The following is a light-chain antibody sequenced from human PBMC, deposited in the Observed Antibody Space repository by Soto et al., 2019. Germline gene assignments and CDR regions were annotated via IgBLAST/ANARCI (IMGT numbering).Light chain of an antibody. CDR1: SSDIGAYNY. J-gene: IGLJ2*01. Sequence: QSALTQPASVSGCLGQSITISCTGTSSDIGAYNYVSWYQQHPGKAPKLIIYEVSYRPSGVSNRFSASKSANTASLTISGLQAEDEADYYCNSFASSNSLIFGGGTKLTVL. V-gene: IGLV2-14*01. CDR3: NSFASSNSLI. CDR2: EVS.